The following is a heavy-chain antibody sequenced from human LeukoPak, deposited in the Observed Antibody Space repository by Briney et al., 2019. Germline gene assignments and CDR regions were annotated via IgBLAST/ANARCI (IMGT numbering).Heavy chain of an antibody. D-gene: IGHD3-22*01. J-gene: IGHJ3*02. V-gene: IGHV3-21*01. CDR1: GFTFSSYA. CDR2: ISSSSSYI. Sequence: PGGSLRLSCAASGFTFSSYAMSWVRQAPGKGLEWVSSISSSSSYIYYADSVKGRFTISRDNAKNSLYLQMNSLRAEDTAVYYCARVRRITMIVMSGAAFDIWGQGTMVTVSS. CDR3: ARVRRITMIVMSGAAFDI.